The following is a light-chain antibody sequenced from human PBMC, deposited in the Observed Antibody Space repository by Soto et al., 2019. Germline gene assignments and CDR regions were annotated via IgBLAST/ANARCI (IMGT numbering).Light chain of an antibody. CDR2: KAS. V-gene: IGKV1-5*03. Sequence: DIQMTQSPSTLSGSVGDRVTITCRASQTISSWLAWYQQKPGKAPKLLIYKASTLKSGVTSRFSGSGPGTEFTLTISSLQPDDVATYYCERYNSYSEAFGQGTKVELK. CDR1: QTISSW. CDR3: ERYNSYSEA. J-gene: IGKJ1*01.